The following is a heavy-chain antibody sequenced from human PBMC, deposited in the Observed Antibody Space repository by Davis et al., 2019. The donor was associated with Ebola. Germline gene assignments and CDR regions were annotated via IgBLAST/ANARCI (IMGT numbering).Heavy chain of an antibody. CDR3: AIEPQPLGGSCYSLGCYFDF. J-gene: IGHJ4*02. D-gene: IGHD2-15*01. Sequence: ASVKVFCKASGYAFSNYGLNWVRQAPGQGLEWVGWISGHSGHTNYAQKFQGRVTMTRDTSTGTAYMELRTLGSDDTAVYYCAIEPQPLGGSCYSLGCYFDFWGQGTLVTVSS. V-gene: IGHV1-18*01. CDR1: GYAFSNYG. CDR2: ISGHSGHT.